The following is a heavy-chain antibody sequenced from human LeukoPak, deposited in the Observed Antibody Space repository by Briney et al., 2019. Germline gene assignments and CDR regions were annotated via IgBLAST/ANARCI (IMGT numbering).Heavy chain of an antibody. CDR2: ISGSGGST. Sequence: GGSLILSCAASGFTFSSYAMSWVRQAPGKGLEWVSAISGSGGSTYYADSVKGRFTISRDNSKNTLYLQMNSLRAEDTAVYYCAKDLYYYASSGYPSFDAFDIWGQGTMVTVSS. J-gene: IGHJ3*02. D-gene: IGHD3-22*01. CDR3: AKDLYYYASSGYPSFDAFDI. V-gene: IGHV3-23*01. CDR1: GFTFSSYA.